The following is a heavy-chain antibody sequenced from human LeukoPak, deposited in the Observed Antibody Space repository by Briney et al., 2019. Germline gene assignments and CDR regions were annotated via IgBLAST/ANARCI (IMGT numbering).Heavy chain of an antibody. Sequence: ASVKVSCKASGYTFTSYGISWVRQAPGQGLEWMGWISAYSGNTGYAQKFQGRVTITRNTSISTAYMELSSLRSEDTAVYYCARGLTRDWFDPWGQGTLVTVSS. J-gene: IGHJ5*02. CDR3: ARGLTRDWFDP. CDR1: GYTFTSYG. CDR2: ISAYSGNT. V-gene: IGHV1-8*03.